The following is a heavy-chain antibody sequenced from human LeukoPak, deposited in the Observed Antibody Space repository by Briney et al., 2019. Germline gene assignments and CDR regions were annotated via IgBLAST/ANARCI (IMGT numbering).Heavy chain of an antibody. D-gene: IGHD3-10*02. Sequence: SETLSLTCTVSGGSISSSSYYWGWIRQPPGKGLEWIGSIYYSGSTYYNPSLKSRVTISVDMSKNQFSLKLSSVTAADTAVYYCARRITMSREENWFDPWGQGTLVTVSS. CDR2: IYYSGST. V-gene: IGHV4-39*01. J-gene: IGHJ5*02. CDR3: ARRITMSREENWFDP. CDR1: GGSISSSSYY.